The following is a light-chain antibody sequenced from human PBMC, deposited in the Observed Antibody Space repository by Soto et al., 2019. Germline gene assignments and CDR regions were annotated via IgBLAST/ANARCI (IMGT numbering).Light chain of an antibody. J-gene: IGLJ1*01. CDR2: EVT. CDR1: SSDVGAYNY. Sequence: QSVLTQPASVFGSPGQSITISCTGTSSDVGAYNYVSWYQHHPGKVPKLLIYEVTNRPSGVSDRFSGSKSGNTASLTISGLQAEDEADYYCSSKRDSSTLFVFGTGTKVTVL. CDR3: SSKRDSSTLFV. V-gene: IGLV2-14*01.